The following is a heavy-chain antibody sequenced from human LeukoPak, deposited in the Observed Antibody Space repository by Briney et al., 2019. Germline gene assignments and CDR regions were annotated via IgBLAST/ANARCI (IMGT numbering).Heavy chain of an antibody. CDR3: AKGPGPEENY. CDR2: ISYDGSNK. V-gene: IGHV3-30*18. CDR1: GFTFSSYG. D-gene: IGHD1-14*01. Sequence: GGSLRLSCAASGFTFSSYGMHWVRQAPGKGLEWVAVISYDGSNKYYADSVKGRFTISRDNSKNTLYLQMNSLRAEDTAVYYCAKGPGPEENYWGQGTLVTVPS. J-gene: IGHJ4*02.